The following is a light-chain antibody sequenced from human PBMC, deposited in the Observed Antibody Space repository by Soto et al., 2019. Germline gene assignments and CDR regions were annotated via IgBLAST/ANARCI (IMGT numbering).Light chain of an antibody. J-gene: IGLJ1*01. CDR3: QSYDSSLSGYV. CDR1: SSNIGAGYD. Sequence: QSVLTQPPSVSGAPGQRVTISCTGSSSNIGAGYDVHWYQQLPGTAPRLLIYSNNNRPPGVPDRFSGSKSGPSASLAITGLQAEDEADYYCQSYDSSLSGYVFGTGTKVTVL. V-gene: IGLV1-40*01. CDR2: SNN.